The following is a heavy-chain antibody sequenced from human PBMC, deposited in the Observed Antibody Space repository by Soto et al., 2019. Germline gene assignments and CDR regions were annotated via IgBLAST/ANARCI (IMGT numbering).Heavy chain of an antibody. Sequence: GGSLRLSCAASGFTFSSYGMHWVRQAPGKGLEWVAVIWYDGSNKYYADSVKGRFTIPRDNSKNTLYLQMNSLRAEDTAVYYCARALDFWSAYFDYWGQGSLVTVSS. CDR1: GFTFSSYG. CDR2: IWYDGSNK. CDR3: ARALDFWSAYFDY. V-gene: IGHV3-33*01. J-gene: IGHJ4*02. D-gene: IGHD3-3*01.